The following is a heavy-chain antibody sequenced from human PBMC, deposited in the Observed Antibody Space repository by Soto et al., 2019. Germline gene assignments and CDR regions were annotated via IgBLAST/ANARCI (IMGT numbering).Heavy chain of an antibody. CDR2: IDPSDSYT. J-gene: IGHJ6*02. V-gene: IGHV5-10-1*01. Sequence: GESLKISCKGSGYSFTSYWISWVRQMPGKGLEWMGRIDPSDSYTNYSPSFQGHVTISADKSISTAYLQWSSLKASDTAMYYCARSPYSSSAYGMDVRGQGTTVTVSS. CDR3: ARSPYSSSAYGMDV. D-gene: IGHD6-6*01. CDR1: GYSFTSYW.